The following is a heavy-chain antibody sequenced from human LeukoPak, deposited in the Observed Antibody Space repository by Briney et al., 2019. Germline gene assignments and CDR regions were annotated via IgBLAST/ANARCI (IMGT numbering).Heavy chain of an antibody. CDR3: AKAASGYSGSYSLDY. D-gene: IGHD1-26*01. CDR1: GFTFSSYS. CDR2: ISSSSSYI. Sequence: GGSLRLSCAASGFTFSSYSMNWVRQAPGKGLEWVSSISSSSSYIYYADSVKGRFTISRDNAKNSLYLQMNSLRAEDTAVYYCAKAASGYSGSYSLDYWGQGTLVTVSS. V-gene: IGHV3-21*01. J-gene: IGHJ4*02.